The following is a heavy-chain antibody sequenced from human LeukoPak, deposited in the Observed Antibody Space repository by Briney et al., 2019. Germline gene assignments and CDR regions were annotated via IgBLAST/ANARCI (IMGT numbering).Heavy chain of an antibody. V-gene: IGHV3-7*03. D-gene: IGHD3-10*01. CDR1: GFTFSSYW. CDR2: IKPDGSEK. CDR3: ARGDYYGSGSDYRDAFDI. Sequence: HSGGSLRLSCAASGFTFSSYWMSWVRQAPGKGLEWVANIKPDGSEKHYVDSVKGRLTIARDNAKNSLYLQMNSLRAEDTAVYYCARGDYYGSGSDYRDAFDIWGQGTMVTVSP. J-gene: IGHJ3*02.